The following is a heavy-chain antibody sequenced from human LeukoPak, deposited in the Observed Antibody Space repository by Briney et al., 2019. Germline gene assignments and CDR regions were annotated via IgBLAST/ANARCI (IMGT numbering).Heavy chain of an antibody. CDR2: IYYSGST. Sequence: SETLSLTCTVSGGSISSHYWTWIRQPPGKGLEWIGYIYYSGSTNCNPSLKSRVTISVDTSKNQFSLKLSSVTAADTAVYYCARRGNSGSYYYYDMDVWGQGTTVTVSS. CDR1: GGSISSHY. V-gene: IGHV4-59*11. J-gene: IGHJ6*02. CDR3: ARRGNSGSYYYYDMDV. D-gene: IGHD1-26*01.